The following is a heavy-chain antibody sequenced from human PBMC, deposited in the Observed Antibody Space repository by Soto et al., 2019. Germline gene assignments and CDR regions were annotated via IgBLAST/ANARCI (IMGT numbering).Heavy chain of an antibody. V-gene: IGHV1-69*13. CDR2: IIPIFGTV. J-gene: IGHJ6*02. CDR1: GGTFSGHA. Sequence: SVKVSCKVFGGTFSGHAINWVRQAPGQGLEWMGGIIPIFGTVNDAQKFQARVTITADESTSTAYMELSSLRSEDTAVYYCASENSIETLAYYYGMDVWGQGTTVTVSS. D-gene: IGHD6-6*01. CDR3: ASENSIETLAYYYGMDV.